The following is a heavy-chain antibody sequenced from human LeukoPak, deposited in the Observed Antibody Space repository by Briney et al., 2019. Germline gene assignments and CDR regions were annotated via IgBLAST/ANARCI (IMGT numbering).Heavy chain of an antibody. CDR2: IYYSGST. CDR1: GGSISSYY. Sequence: PSETLSLTCTVSGGSISSYYWSWIRQPPGKGLEWIGYIYYSGSTNYNPSLKSRVTISVDTSKNQFSLKLSSVTAADTAVYYCARDGGATGSIGVFDYWGQGTLVTVSS. D-gene: IGHD5-24*01. CDR3: ARDGGATGSIGVFDY. V-gene: IGHV4-59*01. J-gene: IGHJ4*02.